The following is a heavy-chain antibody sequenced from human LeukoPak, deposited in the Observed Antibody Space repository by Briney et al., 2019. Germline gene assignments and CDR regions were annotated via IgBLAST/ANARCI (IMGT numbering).Heavy chain of an antibody. CDR3: ARDLGFGQHDY. J-gene: IGHJ4*02. D-gene: IGHD3/OR15-3a*01. CDR2: ISYSGST. V-gene: IGHV4-39*07. Sequence: SETLSLTRTVSGGSISSSTYYWGWIRQPPGKGLEWIGSISYSGSTYYSPSLKSRVTISVYTSKNQFSLKLSSVTAADTAVYYCARDLGFGQHDYWGQGTLVTASS. CDR1: GGSISSSTYY.